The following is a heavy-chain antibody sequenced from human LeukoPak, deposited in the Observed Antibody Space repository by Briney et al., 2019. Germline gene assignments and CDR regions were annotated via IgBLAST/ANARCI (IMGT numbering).Heavy chain of an antibody. CDR3: AKDLPYYHILTAYYTNYYFDY. D-gene: IGHD3-9*01. CDR1: GFTFSGYA. V-gene: IGHV3-23*01. CDR2: ISGSGGST. Sequence: GGSLRLSCAASGFTFSGYAMSWVRHAPGKGLEWVSAISGSGGSTYYADSVKGRFTISRDNSKNTLYLQMNSLRAEDTAVYYCAKDLPYYHILTAYYTNYYFDYWGQGTLDTVSS. J-gene: IGHJ4*02.